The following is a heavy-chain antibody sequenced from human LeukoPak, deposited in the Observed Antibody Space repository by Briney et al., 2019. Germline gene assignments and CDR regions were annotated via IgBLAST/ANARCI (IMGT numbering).Heavy chain of an antibody. CDR3: ARDARGYSSGWYQYPDAFDI. D-gene: IGHD6-19*01. CDR1: GGSISSSSYY. J-gene: IGHJ3*02. CDR2: IYYSGST. V-gene: IGHV4-39*02. Sequence: SETLSLTCTVSGGSISSSSYYWGWIRQPPGKGLEWIGSIYYSGSTYYNPSLKSRVTISVDTSKNQFSLKLSSVTAADTAVYYCARDARGYSSGWYQYPDAFDIWGQGTMVTVSS.